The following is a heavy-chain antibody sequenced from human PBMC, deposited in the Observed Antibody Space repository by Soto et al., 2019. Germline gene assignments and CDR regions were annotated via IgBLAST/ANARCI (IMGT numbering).Heavy chain of an antibody. V-gene: IGHV1-69*05. CDR1: GYMFSKYG. Sequence: GASVKVSCKASGYMFSKYGISCVRQAPGQGLEWMGGISAIFGTANYAQKLQGRVTITRDTSASTAYMELSSLRSEDTAVYYCARGVAGPLHWFDPWGQGTLVTVSS. J-gene: IGHJ5*02. D-gene: IGHD6-19*01. CDR2: ISAIFGTA. CDR3: ARGVAGPLHWFDP.